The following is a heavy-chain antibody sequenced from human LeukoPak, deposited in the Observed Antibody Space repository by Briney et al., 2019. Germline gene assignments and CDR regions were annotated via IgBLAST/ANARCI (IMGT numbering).Heavy chain of an antibody. CDR1: GFTFSSYG. CDR3: AKDWSSGIFGSYYFDY. Sequence: AGGSLRLSCAASGFTFSSYGMHWVRKAPGKGLEWLAVIWYDGSNKYYADSVKGRFTIPRDNSKNTVYRQMNSLRAEDTAVYYCAKDWSSGIFGSYYFDYWGQGTLVTVSS. CDR2: IWYDGSNK. J-gene: IGHJ4*02. V-gene: IGHV3-33*06. D-gene: IGHD3-3*01.